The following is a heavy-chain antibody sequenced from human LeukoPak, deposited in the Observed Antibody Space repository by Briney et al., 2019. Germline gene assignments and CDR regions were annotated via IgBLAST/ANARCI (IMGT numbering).Heavy chain of an antibody. CDR3: AKVGIYGDYGYDY. CDR1: GFTFRSYG. D-gene: IGHD4-17*01. V-gene: IGHV3-30*02. J-gene: IGHJ4*02. CDR2: IWYDGSNK. Sequence: PGGSLRLSCAASGFTFRSYGMHWVRQAPGKGLEWVAVIWYDGSNKYYADSVKGRFTISRDNSKNTLYLQMNSLRAEDTAVYYCAKVGIYGDYGYDYWGQGTLVTVSS.